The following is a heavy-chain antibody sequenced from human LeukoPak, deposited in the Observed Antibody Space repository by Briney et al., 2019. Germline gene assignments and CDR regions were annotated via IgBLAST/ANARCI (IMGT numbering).Heavy chain of an antibody. CDR2: IYFSGST. J-gene: IGHJ4*02. CDR3: ARTSSIAARPPDY. CDR1: GGSISSYY. D-gene: IGHD6-6*01. Sequence: SETLSLTCTVSGGSISSYYWSWIRQPPGKGLEWIGYIYFSGSTNYNPSLESRVTISIDTSKNQSSLKLSSVTAADTAVYYCARTSSIAARPPDYWGQGTLVTVSS. V-gene: IGHV4-59*12.